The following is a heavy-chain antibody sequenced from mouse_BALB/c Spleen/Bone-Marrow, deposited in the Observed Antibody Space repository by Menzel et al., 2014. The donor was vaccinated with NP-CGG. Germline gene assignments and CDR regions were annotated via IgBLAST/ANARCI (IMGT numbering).Heavy chain of an antibody. J-gene: IGHJ3*01. CDR3: ARDRGGSY. V-gene: IGHV2-9*02. Sequence: VKLMESGPGLVSPSQRLSITCTVSGFSLTSYGLHWVRQPPGKGLEWLGVIWAGGSTNYNSALMSRLSISKDNSKSXVFLKMNSLQTDDTAMYYCARDRGGSYWGQGTLVTVSA. CDR2: IWAGGST. CDR1: GFSLTSYG.